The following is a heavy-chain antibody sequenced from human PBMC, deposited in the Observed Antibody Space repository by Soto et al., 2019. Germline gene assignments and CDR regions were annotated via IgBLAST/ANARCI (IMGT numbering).Heavy chain of an antibody. Sequence: GGSLRLSCTASGFDFSTYSMNWVRQAPGKGLEWIAYVSMDSDTIHYADSVKGRFTISRDDAENSLYLQMNSLRDEYTVTYYCARLYYDYVWGQGTTVTV. V-gene: IGHV3-48*02. J-gene: IGHJ6*02. CDR2: VSMDSDTI. D-gene: IGHD3-3*01. CDR1: GFDFSTYS. CDR3: ARLYYDYV.